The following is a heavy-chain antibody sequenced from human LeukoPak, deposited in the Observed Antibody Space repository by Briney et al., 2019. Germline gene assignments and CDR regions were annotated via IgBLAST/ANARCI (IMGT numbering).Heavy chain of an antibody. J-gene: IGHJ3*02. CDR2: IYYSGST. CDR1: GASISSYY. V-gene: IGHV4-59*01. CDR3: ATGRVLNTFDI. Sequence: PSETLSLTCTVSGASISSYYWSWIRQPPGKGLEWIGYIYYSGSTNYNPSLKSRVTISLDTSKNQFSLKLSSVTAADTAVYYCATGRVLNTFDIWGQGTMVAVSS. D-gene: IGHD2-8*01.